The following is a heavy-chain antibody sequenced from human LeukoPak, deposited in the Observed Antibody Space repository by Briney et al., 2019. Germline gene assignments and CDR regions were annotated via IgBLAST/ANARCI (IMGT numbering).Heavy chain of an antibody. Sequence: GRSLRLSCAASGFTFCSYAMHWVRQAPGKGLEWVAVISYDGSNKYYADSVKGRFTISRDNSKNTLYLQMNSLRAEDTAVYYCARDLGAAAGVDYWGQGTLVTVSS. J-gene: IGHJ4*02. V-gene: IGHV3-30-3*01. CDR1: GFTFCSYA. D-gene: IGHD6-13*01. CDR3: ARDLGAAAGVDY. CDR2: ISYDGSNK.